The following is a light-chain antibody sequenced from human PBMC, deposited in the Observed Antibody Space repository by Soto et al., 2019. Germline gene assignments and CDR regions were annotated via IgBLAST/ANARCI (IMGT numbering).Light chain of an antibody. CDR3: QQYNSWPPIT. V-gene: IGKV3-15*01. Sequence: ENVLTQSPGTLSLSPGERGTLSCQAIQNLGTLYLAWFQQKSGQAPRLLIYGASTRATGIPDRFSGSGSGTEFTLTISSLQSEDFAVYYCQQYNSWPPITFGQGTKVDIK. CDR1: QNLGTLY. J-gene: IGKJ1*01. CDR2: GAS.